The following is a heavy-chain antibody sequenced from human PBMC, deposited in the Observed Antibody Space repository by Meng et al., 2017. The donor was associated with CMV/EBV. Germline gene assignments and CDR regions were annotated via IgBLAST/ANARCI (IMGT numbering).Heavy chain of an antibody. CDR1: GFTFSSYS. V-gene: IGHV3-21*01. Sequence: GESLKISCAASGFTFSSYSMNLVRQAPGKGLEWVSSISSSSSYIYYADSVKGRFTISRDNAKNSLYLQMNSLRAEDTAVYYCAREEYSHGLEYYYYGMDVWGQGTTVTVSS. D-gene: IGHD5-18*01. CDR2: ISSSSSYI. CDR3: AREEYSHGLEYYYYGMDV. J-gene: IGHJ6*02.